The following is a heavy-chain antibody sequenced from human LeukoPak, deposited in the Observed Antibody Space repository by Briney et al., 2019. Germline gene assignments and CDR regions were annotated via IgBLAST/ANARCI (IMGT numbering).Heavy chain of an antibody. J-gene: IGHJ4*02. Sequence: WASVKVSCKATGYTFTGYCMHWVRQAPGQGLEWMGWINPNSGGTNYAQKFQGRVTMTRDTSISTAYMELSRLRSDDTAVYYCASFNDYGDYVFDYWGQGTLVTVSS. CDR3: ASFNDYGDYVFDY. CDR1: GYTFTGYC. D-gene: IGHD4-17*01. V-gene: IGHV1-2*02. CDR2: INPNSGGT.